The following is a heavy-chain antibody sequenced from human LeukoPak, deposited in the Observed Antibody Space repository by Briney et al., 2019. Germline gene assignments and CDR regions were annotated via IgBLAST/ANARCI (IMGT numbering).Heavy chain of an antibody. J-gene: IGHJ4*02. CDR3: ARDFDPNGGFGEFDY. Sequence: GGSLRLSCAASGFTFSSYSMNWVRQAPGKGLEWVSSISSSSSYIYYADSVKGRFTISRDNAKNSLYLQMNSLRAEDTAVYYCARDFDPNGGFGEFDYWGQGTLVTVSS. V-gene: IGHV3-21*04. CDR2: ISSSSSYI. CDR1: GFTFSSYS. D-gene: IGHD3-10*01.